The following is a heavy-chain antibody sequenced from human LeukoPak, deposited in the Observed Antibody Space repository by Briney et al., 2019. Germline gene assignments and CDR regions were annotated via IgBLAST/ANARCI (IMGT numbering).Heavy chain of an antibody. CDR3: XXXXXXXXLVYFYYYMDV. Sequence: GASVKVSCKASGYTSTSYDINWVRQATGQGLEWMGWINPNSGGTNYGQKFQGRVTMTRDTSISTAYMELSRLRSDDTAVYYCXXXXXXXXLVYFYYYMDVWGKGTTVTVSS. CDR1: GYTSTSYD. V-gene: IGHV1-2*02. CDR2: INPNSGGT. J-gene: IGHJ6*03.